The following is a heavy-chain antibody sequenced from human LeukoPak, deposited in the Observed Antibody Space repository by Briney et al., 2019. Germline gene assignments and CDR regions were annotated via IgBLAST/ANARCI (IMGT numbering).Heavy chain of an antibody. J-gene: IGHJ3*02. D-gene: IGHD1-14*01. CDR3: ATGILDAFDT. CDR1: GGSISSGGYY. Sequence: SETLSLTCTVSGGSISSGGYYWSWIRQPPGKGLEWIGYIYHSGSTYYNPSLKSRVTISVDRSKNQFSLKLSSVTAADTAVYYCATGILDAFDTWGQGTMVTVSS. CDR2: IYHSGST. V-gene: IGHV4-30-2*01.